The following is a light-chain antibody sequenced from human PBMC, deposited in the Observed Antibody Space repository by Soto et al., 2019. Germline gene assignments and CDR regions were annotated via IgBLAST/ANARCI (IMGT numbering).Light chain of an antibody. CDR3: SSYTTSSTQV. J-gene: IGLJ1*01. CDR2: EVS. V-gene: IGLV2-14*01. CDR1: SSDIGAYKH. Sequence: QSALTQPASVSGSPGQSITISCTGTSSDIGAYKHVSWYQQHPGKAPKLMIYEVSNRPSGVSNRFSGSKSGNTASLTISGLQAEDEAYYYCSSYTTSSTQVFGTGTKVTVL.